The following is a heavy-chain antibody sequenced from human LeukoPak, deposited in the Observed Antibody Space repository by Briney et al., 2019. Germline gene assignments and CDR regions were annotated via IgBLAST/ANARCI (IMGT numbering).Heavy chain of an antibody. Sequence: PVASVKVSCKASGYTFTGYYMHWVRQAPGQGLEWMGWINPNSGGTNYAQKFQGRVTMTRDTSISTAYMELSRLRSDDTAVYYCARFEAKAAAGTTGVWDDEDYWGQGTLVTVSS. CDR1: GYTFTGYY. V-gene: IGHV1-2*02. J-gene: IGHJ4*02. CDR3: ARFEAKAAAGTTGVWDDEDY. D-gene: IGHD6-13*01. CDR2: INPNSGGT.